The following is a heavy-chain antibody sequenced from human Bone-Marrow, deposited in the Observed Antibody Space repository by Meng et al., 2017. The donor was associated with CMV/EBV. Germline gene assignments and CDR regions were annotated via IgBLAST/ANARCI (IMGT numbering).Heavy chain of an antibody. CDR3: ARALTYDFWSGYYTGGWNYYYYGMDV. Sequence: ASVKVSCKASGYTFTSYDINWVRQATGQGLEWMGWMNPNSGNTGYAQKFQGRVTMTRNTSISTAYMELSSLRSEDTAVYYCARALTYDFWSGYYTGGWNYYYYGMDVWGQGTTVTVSS. CDR1: GYTFTSYD. D-gene: IGHD3-3*01. J-gene: IGHJ6*02. V-gene: IGHV1-8*02. CDR2: MNPNSGNT.